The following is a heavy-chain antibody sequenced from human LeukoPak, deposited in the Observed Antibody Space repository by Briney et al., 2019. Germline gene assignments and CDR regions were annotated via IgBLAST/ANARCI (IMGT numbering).Heavy chain of an antibody. J-gene: IGHJ4*02. V-gene: IGHV4-59*01. CDR3: ARDVYSSSSLFDY. D-gene: IGHD6-6*01. CDR2: IYYSGST. CDR1: GGSISSYY. Sequence: SETLSLTCTVSGGSISSYYWSWIRQPPGKGLEWIGYIYYSGSTNYNPSLKGRVTISVDTSKNQFSLKLSSVTAADTAVYYCARDVYSSSSLFDYWGQGTLVTVSS.